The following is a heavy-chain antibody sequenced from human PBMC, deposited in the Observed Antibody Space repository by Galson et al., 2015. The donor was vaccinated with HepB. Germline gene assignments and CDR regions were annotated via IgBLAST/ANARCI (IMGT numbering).Heavy chain of an antibody. CDR3: ATVAWKINPGFDI. CDR2: ISHDENTK. CDR1: GFAFRDYA. J-gene: IGHJ3*02. V-gene: IGHV3-30*02. Sequence: SLRLSCAASGFAFRDYAMHWVRQAPGKGLEWVAYISHDENTKRLADSVQGRFTVSRDNPKDTLYLHLNSLKTEDTAVYYCATVAWKINPGFDIWGRGSMVTVSP. D-gene: IGHD1-1*01.